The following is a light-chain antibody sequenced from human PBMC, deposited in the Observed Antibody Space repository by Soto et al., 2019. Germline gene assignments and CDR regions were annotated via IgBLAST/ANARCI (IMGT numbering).Light chain of an antibody. CDR1: SDYNNYK. V-gene: IGLV9-49*01. CDR3: GADHGSGTNFVYV. J-gene: IGLJ1*01. CDR2: VGTGGIVG. Sequence: QPVLTQPPSASASLGASVTLTCTLSSDYNNYKVDWYQQRPGKGPRFVMRVGTGGIVGSKGDGIPDRFSVLGSGQNRYLTINNLQEEDESDYHCGADHGSGTNFVYVFGPGTKVTVL.